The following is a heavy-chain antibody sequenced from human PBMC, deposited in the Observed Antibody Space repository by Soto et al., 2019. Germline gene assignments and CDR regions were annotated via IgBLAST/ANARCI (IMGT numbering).Heavy chain of an antibody. CDR3: TRHWEYSSGCTIDY. D-gene: IGHD6-19*01. CDR1: GFTFSSYA. CDR2: ISGSGGST. J-gene: IGHJ4*02. Sequence: PGGSLRLSCAASGFTFSSYAMNWVRQAPGKGLEWVSVISGSGGSTYYADSVKGRFTISRDNSKNTLYLQMNSLKTEDTAVYYCTRHWEYSSGCTIDYWGQGTLVT. V-gene: IGHV3-23*01.